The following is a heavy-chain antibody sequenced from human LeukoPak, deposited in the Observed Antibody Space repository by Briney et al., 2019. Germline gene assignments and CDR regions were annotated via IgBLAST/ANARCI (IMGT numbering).Heavy chain of an antibody. CDR2: IYSGGST. CDR1: GFTFTNAW. D-gene: IGHD4-17*01. Sequence: GGSLRLSCAASGFTFTNAWMSWVRQAPGKGLEWVSVIYSGGSTYYADSVKGRFTISRDNSKNTLYLQMNSLRAEDTAVYYCASGGDYGDFDYWGQGTLVTVSS. V-gene: IGHV3-53*01. CDR3: ASGGDYGDFDY. J-gene: IGHJ4*02.